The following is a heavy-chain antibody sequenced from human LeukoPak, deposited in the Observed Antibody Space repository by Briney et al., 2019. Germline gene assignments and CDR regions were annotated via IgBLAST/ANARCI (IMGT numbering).Heavy chain of an antibody. CDR3: ARGVVAVSNFDY. V-gene: IGHV4-4*02. D-gene: IGHD2-15*01. Sequence: PSETLSLTCAVSGGSISSNNWWSWVRQPPGKGLEWIGEIYHSGGTNYNPSLKSRVTLSIDKSKNQFSLQLYSVTAADTAVYYCARGVVAVSNFDYWGQGTLVTVSS. CDR1: GGSISSNNW. CDR2: IYHSGGT. J-gene: IGHJ4*02.